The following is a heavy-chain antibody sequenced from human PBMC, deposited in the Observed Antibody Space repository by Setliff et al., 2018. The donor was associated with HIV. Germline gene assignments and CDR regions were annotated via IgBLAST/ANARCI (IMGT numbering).Heavy chain of an antibody. CDR2: LYHSGST. CDR1: GGSISSSNW. V-gene: IGHV4-4*02. J-gene: IGHJ4*02. D-gene: IGHD5-18*01. CDR3: ARVSVFGSAVASGAYFDY. Sequence: PSETLSLTCAVSGGSISSSNWWSWVRQPPGKGLEWIGELYHSGSTNYNLSLESRVTISVDRSKNQFSLRLTSVTAADTAVYFCARVSVFGSAVASGAYFDYWGQGTLVTVSS.